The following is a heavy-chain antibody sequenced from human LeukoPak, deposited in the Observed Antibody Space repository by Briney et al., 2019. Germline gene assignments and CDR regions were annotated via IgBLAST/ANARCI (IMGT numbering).Heavy chain of an antibody. CDR2: FDPEDGET. J-gene: IGHJ4*02. V-gene: IGHV1-24*01. Sequence: GASVKVSCKVSGYTLTELSMHWVRQAPGKGLEWMGGFDPEDGETIYAQKFQGRVTMTEGTSTDTAYMELSSLRSEDTAVYYCARCTTHYYGSGSYYCDYWGQGTLVTVSS. CDR3: ARCTTHYYGSGSYYCDY. CDR1: GYTLTELS. D-gene: IGHD3-10*01.